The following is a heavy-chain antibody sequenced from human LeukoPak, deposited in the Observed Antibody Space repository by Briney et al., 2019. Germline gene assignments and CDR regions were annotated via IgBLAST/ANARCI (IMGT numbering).Heavy chain of an antibody. CDR2: IYYSGST. J-gene: IGHJ4*02. Sequence: PSETLSLTCTVSVGSISSYYWSWIRQPPGKGLEWIGYIYYSGSTNYNPSLKSRVTLSVDTSKNQFSLKLSSVTAADTAVYYCARGAMTTTSTFDYWGQGTLVTVSS. D-gene: IGHD5-24*01. CDR1: VGSISSYY. CDR3: ARGAMTTTSTFDY. V-gene: IGHV4-59*13.